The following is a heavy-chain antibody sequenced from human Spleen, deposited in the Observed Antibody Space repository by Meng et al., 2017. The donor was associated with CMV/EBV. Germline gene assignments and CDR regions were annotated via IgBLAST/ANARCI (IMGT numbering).Heavy chain of an antibody. CDR1: FNSCD. J-gene: IGHJ4*02. CDR2: MNPNNGNT. D-gene: IGHD4-23*01. Sequence: FNSCDINWGRQATGQGLEWVGWMNPNNGNTDYAQQFHGRVTMTKNTSISTAYMELSSLRSEDTAIYYCATMKTGHGGNVVAFDYWGQGTLVTVSS. V-gene: IGHV1-8*01. CDR3: ATMKTGHGGNVVAFDY.